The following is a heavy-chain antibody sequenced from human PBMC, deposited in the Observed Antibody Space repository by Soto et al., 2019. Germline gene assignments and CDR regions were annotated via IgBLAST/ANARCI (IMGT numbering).Heavy chain of an antibody. D-gene: IGHD2-2*01. J-gene: IGHJ6*02. V-gene: IGHV4-39*01. CDR2: IYYSGST. Sequence: SETLSLTCTVSGGSISSSSYYWGWIRQPPGKGLEWIGSIYYSGSTYYNPSLKSRVTISVDTSKNQFSLKLSSVTAADTAVYYCARIPKTRIPAAYYYGMDVWGQGTTATVSS. CDR1: GGSISSSSYY. CDR3: ARIPKTRIPAAYYYGMDV.